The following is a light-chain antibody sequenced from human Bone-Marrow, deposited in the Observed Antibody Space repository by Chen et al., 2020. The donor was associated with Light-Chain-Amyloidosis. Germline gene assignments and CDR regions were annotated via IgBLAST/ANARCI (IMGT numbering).Light chain of an antibody. Sequence: SYALTQPSSVSVAPAQTATIACGGNNIGSTCVHWYQQTPAQAPLLVVYDNSDRPSGIPGRLSGSNSGNTATLTISRVEAGDEADYYCQVWDRSSDRPVFGGGTKLTVL. CDR2: DNS. CDR3: QVWDRSSDRPV. J-gene: IGLJ3*02. CDR1: NIGSTC. V-gene: IGLV3-21*02.